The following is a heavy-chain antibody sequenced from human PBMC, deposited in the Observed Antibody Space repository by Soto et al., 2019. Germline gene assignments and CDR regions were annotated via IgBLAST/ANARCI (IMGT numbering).Heavy chain of an antibody. CDR2: ISGGGSDT. Sequence: GGSLRLSCAAAGLPFSSHFMSWVRQAPGKGLEWVSIISGGGSDTYYADSVKGRFSISRDNSKNTLYLQMNSLRAEDTAVYYCAKGAVSFYKLVSYYCYMDVWGKGTTVTVSS. CDR1: GLPFSSHF. J-gene: IGHJ6*03. CDR3: AKGAVSFYKLVSYYCYMDV. D-gene: IGHD3-10*01. V-gene: IGHV3-23*01.